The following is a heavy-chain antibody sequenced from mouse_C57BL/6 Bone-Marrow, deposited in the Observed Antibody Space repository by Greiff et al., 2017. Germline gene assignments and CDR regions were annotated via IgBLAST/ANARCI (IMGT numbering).Heavy chain of an antibody. J-gene: IGHJ4*01. CDR3: ARGGCYAMDY. Sequence: VQLQQSGAELVRPGASVKLSCTASGFNIKDYYMHWVKQRPEQGLEWIGRIDPEDGDTEYAPKFQGKATMTADTSSNTAYLQLSSLTSEDSAVYYCARGGCYAMDYWGQGTSVTVSS. V-gene: IGHV14-1*01. CDR1: GFNIKDYY. CDR2: IDPEDGDT.